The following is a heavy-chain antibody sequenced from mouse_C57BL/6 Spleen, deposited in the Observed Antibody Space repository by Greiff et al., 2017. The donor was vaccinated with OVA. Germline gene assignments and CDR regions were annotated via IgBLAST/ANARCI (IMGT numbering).Heavy chain of an antibody. CDR3: ARDGGIYYGSSPYAMDY. CDR1: GFTFSDYY. Sequence: EVKVEESEGGLVQPGSSMKLSCTASGFTFSDYYMAWVRQVPEKGLEWVANINYDGSSTYYLDSLKSRFIISRDNAKNILYLQMSSLKSEDTATYYCARDGGIYYGSSPYAMDYWGQGTSVTVSS. D-gene: IGHD1-1*01. V-gene: IGHV5-16*01. J-gene: IGHJ4*01. CDR2: INYDGSST.